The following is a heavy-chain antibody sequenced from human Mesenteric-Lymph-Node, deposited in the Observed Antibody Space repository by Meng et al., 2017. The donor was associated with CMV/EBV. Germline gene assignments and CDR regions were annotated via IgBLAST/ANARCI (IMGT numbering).Heavy chain of an antibody. Sequence: GESLKISCAGSGFSFSTYAVRWVRQAPGRGLEWIARIRDKDSRYSTEYAASVRGRFTISRDDSKLLFLEMTSLKTEDTAVYYCARTSRRTRDFDYWGQGTLVTVSS. CDR2: IRDKDSRYST. CDR1: GFSFSTYA. CDR3: ARTSRRTRDFDY. V-gene: IGHV3-72*01. J-gene: IGHJ4*02. D-gene: IGHD1-7*01.